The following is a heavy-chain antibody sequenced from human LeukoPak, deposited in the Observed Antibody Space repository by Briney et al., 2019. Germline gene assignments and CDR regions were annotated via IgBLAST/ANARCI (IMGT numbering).Heavy chain of an antibody. V-gene: IGHV3-30*02. CDR2: IRYDGSNK. J-gene: IGHJ4*02. D-gene: IGHD3-10*01. Sequence: GGSLRLSCAASGFTFSSYGMHWVRQAPGKGLEWVAFIRYDGSNKYYADSVKGRFTISRDNSKNTLYLQMNSLRAEDTAVYYCARDQAGSGHYADYWGQGTLVTVSS. CDR1: GFTFSSYG. CDR3: ARDQAGSGHYADY.